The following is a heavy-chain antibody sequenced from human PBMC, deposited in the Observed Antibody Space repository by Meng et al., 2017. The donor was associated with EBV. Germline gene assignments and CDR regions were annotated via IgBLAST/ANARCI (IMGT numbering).Heavy chain of an antibody. CDR1: GGSISSSSYY. J-gene: IGHJ4*02. V-gene: IGHV4-39*07. CDR3: ARVDGDYLRGYYFDY. Sequence: QLQLQESGPGLVKPSETLSLTCTVSGGSISSSSYYWGWIRQPPGKGLEWIGSIYYSGSTYYNPSLKSRVTISVDTSKNQFSLKLSSVTAADTAVYYCARVDGDYLRGYYFDYWGQGTLVTGSS. CDR2: IYYSGST. D-gene: IGHD4-17*01.